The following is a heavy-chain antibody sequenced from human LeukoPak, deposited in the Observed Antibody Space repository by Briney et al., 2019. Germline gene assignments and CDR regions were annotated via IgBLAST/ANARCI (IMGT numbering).Heavy chain of an antibody. CDR1: GGSISSGDYY. CDR3: ARATVDYYFDY. J-gene: IGHJ4*02. Sequence: SETLSLTCTVSGGSISSGDYYWSWIRQHPGKGLEWIGYIYYSGSTYYNPSLKSRVTISVDTSKNQFSLKLSSVTAADTAVYYCARATVDYYFDYWGQGTLVTVSS. D-gene: IGHD4-23*01. CDR2: IYYSGST. V-gene: IGHV4-31*03.